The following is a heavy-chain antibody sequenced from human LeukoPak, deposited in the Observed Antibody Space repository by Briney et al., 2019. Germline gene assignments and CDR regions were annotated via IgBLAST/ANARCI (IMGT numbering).Heavy chain of an antibody. CDR1: GYTFTSYG. V-gene: IGHV1-18*01. CDR3: ARAVLLEGGHFDY. Sequence: VASVKVSCKASGYTFTSYGISWVRQAPGQGLEWMGWISAYNGNTNYAQKLQGRVTITADKSTSTAYMELSSLRSEDTAVYYCARAVLLEGGHFDYWGQGTLVTVSS. D-gene: IGHD2-8*01. J-gene: IGHJ4*02. CDR2: ISAYNGNT.